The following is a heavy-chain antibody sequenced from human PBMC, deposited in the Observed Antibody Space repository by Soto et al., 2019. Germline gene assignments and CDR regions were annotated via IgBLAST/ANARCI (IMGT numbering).Heavy chain of an antibody. CDR1: GYTFTSYG. J-gene: IGHJ4*02. D-gene: IGHD5-12*01. Sequence: ASVKVSCKTSGYTFTSYGISWVRQAPGQGLEWMGWISAYNGNTNYAQKLQGRVTMTTDTSTSTAYMELRSLRSDDTAVYYCARDSDIVATITNFDYWGQGTLVTVSS. CDR3: ARDSDIVATITNFDY. V-gene: IGHV1-18*01. CDR2: ISAYNGNT.